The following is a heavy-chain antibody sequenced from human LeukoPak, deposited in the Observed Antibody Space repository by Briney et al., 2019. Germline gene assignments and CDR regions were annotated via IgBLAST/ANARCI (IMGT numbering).Heavy chain of an antibody. CDR2: IIPIFGTA. CDR3: ARGVRNLHYSYYYYMDV. D-gene: IGHD4-23*01. Sequence: GASVKVSCKASGGTFSNYAISWVRQAPGQGLEWMGGIIPIFGTANYAQKFQGRVTITTDESTSTAYMELSSLRSEDTAVYYCARGVRNLHYSYYYYMDVWGKGTTVTVSS. V-gene: IGHV1-69*05. CDR1: GGTFSNYA. J-gene: IGHJ6*03.